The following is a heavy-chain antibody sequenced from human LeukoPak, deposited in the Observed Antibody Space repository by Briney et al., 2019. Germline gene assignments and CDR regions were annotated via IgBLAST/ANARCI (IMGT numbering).Heavy chain of an antibody. J-gene: IGHJ4*02. V-gene: IGHV3-30*18. Sequence: PGRSLRLSCAASGFTFSSYGMHWVRQAPGKGLEWVAVISYDGSNKYYADSVKVRFTISRDNSKNTLYLQMNSLRAEDTAVYYCAKGLYYYDSSGYLYYFDYWGQGTLVTVSS. CDR3: AKGLYYYDSSGYLYYFDY. CDR1: GFTFSSYG. CDR2: ISYDGSNK. D-gene: IGHD3-22*01.